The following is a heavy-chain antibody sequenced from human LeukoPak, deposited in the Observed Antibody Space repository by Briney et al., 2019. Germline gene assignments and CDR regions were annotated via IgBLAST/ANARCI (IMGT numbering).Heavy chain of an antibody. Sequence: ASVKVSCKVSGYTLTELSMHWVRQAPGKGLEWMGGFDPEDGETIYAQKFQGRVTMTEDTSTDTAYMELSNLRSEDTAVYYCATRGFTGGGYYYYGMDVWGQGTTVTVSS. CDR2: FDPEDGET. CDR1: GYTLTELS. CDR3: ATRGFTGGGYYYYGMDV. J-gene: IGHJ6*02. D-gene: IGHD1-26*01. V-gene: IGHV1-24*01.